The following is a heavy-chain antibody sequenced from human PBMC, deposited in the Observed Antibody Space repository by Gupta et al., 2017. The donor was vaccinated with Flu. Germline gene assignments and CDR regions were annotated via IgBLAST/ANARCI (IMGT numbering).Heavy chain of an antibody. CDR1: GVTLSTYA. V-gene: IGHV1-69*01. Sequence: QVQLVQSGAEVQKPGSLVKVSCKASGVTLSTYAINWVRQAPGQGLEWMGGIIPVFGPTNYAQKFQGRVTITADESTSTAYMEISSLRSEDTAVYYCARKGGGHCSGGSCYSFDFWGQGTLVTVSS. CDR3: ARKGGGHCSGGSCYSFDF. CDR2: IIPVFGPT. J-gene: IGHJ4*02. D-gene: IGHD2-15*01.